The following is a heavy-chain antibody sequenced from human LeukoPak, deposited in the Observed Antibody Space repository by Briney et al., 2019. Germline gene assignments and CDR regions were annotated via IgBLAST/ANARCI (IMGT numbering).Heavy chain of an antibody. J-gene: IGHJ5*02. CDR3: ARDGGYDILTGYPQYNWFDP. D-gene: IGHD3-9*01. CDR1: GGTFSSYT. V-gene: IGHV1-69*04. Sequence: SVKVSCKASGGTFSSYTISWVRQAPGQGLEWMGRIIPILGIANYAQKFQGRVTITADKSTSTAYMELSSLRSEGTAVYYCARDGGYDILTGYPQYNWFDPWGQGTLVTVSS. CDR2: IIPILGIA.